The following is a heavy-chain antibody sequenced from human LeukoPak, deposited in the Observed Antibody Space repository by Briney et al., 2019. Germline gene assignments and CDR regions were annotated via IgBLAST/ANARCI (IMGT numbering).Heavy chain of an antibody. CDR2: ISSYNGDT. V-gene: IGHV1-18*04. CDR3: TRPRYYSSTGCHSYFDP. CDR1: GYTFSSYG. J-gene: IGHJ5*02. Sequence: ASVKVSCKASGYTFSSYGMTWVRQAPGQGPEWMGCISSYNGDTKYAQKFEGRVTMTTDTSTRPAYMELRRMTYDDTAMYYCTRPRYYSSTGCHSYFDPWGQGTLVTVSS. D-gene: IGHD2-2*01.